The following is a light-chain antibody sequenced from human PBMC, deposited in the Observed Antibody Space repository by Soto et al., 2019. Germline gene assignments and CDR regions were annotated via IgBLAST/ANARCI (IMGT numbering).Light chain of an antibody. CDR2: KAS. V-gene: IGKV1-5*03. CDR3: QQYNSYSPT. Sequence: DIQMTQSPSTLSASVGDRVTITCRASQSIKNWLAWYQQKPGEAPKLLIYKASTLESGVPSRFSGSGSGTEFALTISCLQPDDAASYYCQQYNSYSPTFGQGTKVEVK. J-gene: IGKJ1*01. CDR1: QSIKNW.